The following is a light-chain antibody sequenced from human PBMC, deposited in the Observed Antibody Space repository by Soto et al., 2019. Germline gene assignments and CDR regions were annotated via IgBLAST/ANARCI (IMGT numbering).Light chain of an antibody. J-gene: IGKJ1*01. CDR2: AAS. CDR3: QQYGSSGT. Sequence: EIVMTQSPATVSVSPGERATLSCRASQSVNSDLAWYQQKPGQAPRLLIYAASTRATGIPPRFSGSGSGTEFTLTISSLQSEDFAVYYCQQYGSSGTFGQGTKVDIK. CDR1: QSVNSD. V-gene: IGKV3-15*01.